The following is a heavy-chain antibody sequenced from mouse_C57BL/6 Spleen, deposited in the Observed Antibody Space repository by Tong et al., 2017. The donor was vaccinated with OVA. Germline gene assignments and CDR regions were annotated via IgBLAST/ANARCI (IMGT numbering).Heavy chain of an antibody. CDR2: INPSTGYT. D-gene: IGHD4-1*01. Sequence: VQLQESGAELAKPGASVKMSCKASGYTFTSYWMHWVKQRPGQGLEWIGYINPSTGYTEYNQKFKDKATLTADKSSSTAYRQLSSLTSEDSAVYYCARRLALYYFDYWGQGTTLTVSS. CDR3: ARRLALYYFDY. V-gene: IGHV1-7*01. J-gene: IGHJ2*01. CDR1: GYTFTSYW.